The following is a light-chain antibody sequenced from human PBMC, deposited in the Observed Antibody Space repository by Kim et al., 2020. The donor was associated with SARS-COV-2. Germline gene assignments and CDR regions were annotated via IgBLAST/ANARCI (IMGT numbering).Light chain of an antibody. Sequence: DIQMTQSSSTLSASVGDRVTITCRASENIGTWLAWYQQKPGRAPSLLIYLASTLESGVPSRFSGTGSGTEFSLSITSLQPDDFATYYCQHYSRFPYTFGQGTKLEIK. CDR1: ENIGTW. CDR3: QHYSRFPYT. J-gene: IGKJ2*01. CDR2: LAS. V-gene: IGKV1-5*03.